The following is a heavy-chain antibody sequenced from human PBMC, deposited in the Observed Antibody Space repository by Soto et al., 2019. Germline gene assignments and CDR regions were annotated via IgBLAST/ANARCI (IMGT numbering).Heavy chain of an antibody. J-gene: IGHJ4*02. Sequence: ASVKVSCQVSGYTLTELSMHWVRQAPGKGLEWMGGFDPEDGETIYAQKFQGRVTMTEDTSTDTAYMELSSLRSEDTAVYYCATDRGVTPSYYFDYWGQGTLVTVSS. CDR1: GYTLTELS. D-gene: IGHD3-10*01. CDR3: ATDRGVTPSYYFDY. CDR2: FDPEDGET. V-gene: IGHV1-24*01.